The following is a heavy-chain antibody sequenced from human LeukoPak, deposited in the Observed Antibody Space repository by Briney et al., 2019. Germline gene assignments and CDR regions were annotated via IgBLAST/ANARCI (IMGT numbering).Heavy chain of an antibody. CDR1: GGSISSGGYY. J-gene: IGHJ3*02. Sequence: SETLSLTCTVSGGSISSGGYYWSWIRQHPGKGVEWIGYIYYSGSTYYNPSLKSGVTIGVGTSKKQFSLKLSSVTAADTAVYYCAREHGVLLWFGELWGAFDIWGQGTMVSVSS. CDR3: AREHGVLLWFGELWGAFDI. D-gene: IGHD3-10*01. CDR2: IYYSGST. V-gene: IGHV4-31*03.